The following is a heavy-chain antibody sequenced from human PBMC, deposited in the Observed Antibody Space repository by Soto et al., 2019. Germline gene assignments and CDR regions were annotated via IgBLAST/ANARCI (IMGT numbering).Heavy chain of an antibody. J-gene: IGHJ3*02. V-gene: IGHV3-15*01. Sequence: GGSLRLSCAASGFTFSNAWMSWVHQAPGKGLEWVGRIKSKTDGGTTDYAAPVKGRFTISRDDSKNTLYLQMNSLKTEDTAVYYCSTDTYYDILTGYSSYAFDIWGQGTMVTVSS. CDR3: STDTYYDILTGYSSYAFDI. CDR1: GFTFSNAW. D-gene: IGHD3-9*01. CDR2: IKSKTDGGTT.